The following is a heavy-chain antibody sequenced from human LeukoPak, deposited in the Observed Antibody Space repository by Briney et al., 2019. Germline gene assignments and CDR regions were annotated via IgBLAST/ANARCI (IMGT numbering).Heavy chain of an antibody. Sequence: SGGSLTLSCTVSGFTVSSNSMSWVRQAPGKGLEWVSFIYSGDTHYSDSVKGRLTISRDHSKNTLYLQMSSLRAEDTAVYYCARRAGEYSHPYDYWGQGTLVTVSS. J-gene: IGHJ4*02. CDR1: GFTVSSNS. CDR2: IYSGDT. V-gene: IGHV3-53*01. D-gene: IGHD2/OR15-2a*01. CDR3: ARRAGEYSHPYDY.